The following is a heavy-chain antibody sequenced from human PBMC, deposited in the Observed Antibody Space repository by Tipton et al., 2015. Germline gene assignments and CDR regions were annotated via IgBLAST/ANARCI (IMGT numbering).Heavy chain of an antibody. Sequence: LRLSCTVSGGSISSYYWSWIRQPPGKGLEWIGYIYYSGSTNYNPSFKSRVTISVDTSKNQFSLKLSSVTAADTAVYYCARGHYVSRMDVWGQGTTVTVSS. CDR3: ARGHYVSRMDV. J-gene: IGHJ6*02. CDR2: IYYSGST. V-gene: IGHV4-59*01. CDR1: GGSISSYY. D-gene: IGHD3-10*01.